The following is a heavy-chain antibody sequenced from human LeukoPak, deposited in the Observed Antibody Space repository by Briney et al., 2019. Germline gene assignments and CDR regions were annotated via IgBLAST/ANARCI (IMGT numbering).Heavy chain of an antibody. D-gene: IGHD3-16*01. CDR1: GFTFTSYS. CDR2: ISSSSRYI. V-gene: IGHV3-21*01. CDR3: ARLGSHGYYYDGMDV. J-gene: IGHJ6*02. Sequence: GGSLRLSCATSGFTFTSYSLNWVRQAPGKGLEWVSSISSSSRYIYYADSVKGRFTISRDNAKNSLYLQMNSLRAEDTAVYYCARLGSHGYYYDGMDVWGQGTSVTVSS.